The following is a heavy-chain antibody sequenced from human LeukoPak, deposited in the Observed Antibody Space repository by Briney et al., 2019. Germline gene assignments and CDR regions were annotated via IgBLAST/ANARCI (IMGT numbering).Heavy chain of an antibody. J-gene: IGHJ4*02. V-gene: IGHV3-30-3*01. CDR1: GFTFSSYT. Sequence: PGRSLRLSCAASGFTFSSYTMHWVRQAPGKGLEWVAVISYDGSNKYYADSVKGRFTISRDNSKNTLYLQVNSLRAEDTAVYFCARHRGPSLHSSGYFDYWGQGTLVTVSS. CDR2: ISYDGSNK. D-gene: IGHD3-22*01. CDR3: ARHRGPSLHSSGYFDY.